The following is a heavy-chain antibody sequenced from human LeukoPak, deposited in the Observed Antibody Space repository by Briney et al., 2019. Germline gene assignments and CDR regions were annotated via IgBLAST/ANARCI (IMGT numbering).Heavy chain of an antibody. CDR3: ARGRRYYPKYYFDY. CDR2: INHSGST. Sequence: GSLRLSCAASGFTFSSYSMNWVRQAPGKGLEWIGEINHSGSTNYNPSLKSRVTISVDTSKNQFSLKLSSVTAADTAVYYCARGRRYYPKYYFDYWGQGTLVTVSS. CDR1: GFTFSSYS. D-gene: IGHD3-22*01. J-gene: IGHJ4*02. V-gene: IGHV4-34*01.